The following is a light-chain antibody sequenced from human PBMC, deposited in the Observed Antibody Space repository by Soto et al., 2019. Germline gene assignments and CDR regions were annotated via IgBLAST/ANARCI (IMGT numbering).Light chain of an antibody. CDR2: KAS. Sequence: IRLTQSPSSLSGSVGDRVTIPCRASQTISSWLAWYQQKPGKAPKLLIYKASTLKSGVPSRFSGSGSGTEFTLTISSLQPDDFATYYCQHYNSYSEAFGQGTKVDIK. CDR1: QTISSW. V-gene: IGKV1-5*03. J-gene: IGKJ1*01. CDR3: QHYNSYSEA.